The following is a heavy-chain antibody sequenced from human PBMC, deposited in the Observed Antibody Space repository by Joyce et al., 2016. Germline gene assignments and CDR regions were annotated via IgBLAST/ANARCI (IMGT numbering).Heavy chain of an antibody. CDR1: GGDFSNYT. D-gene: IGHD1-14*01. V-gene: IGHV1-69*12. CDR2: IIPFFGAA. Sequence: HVLLVQSGAAVKRPGSSLRVSCKSSGGDFSNYTVNWVRQAPGQRIEWMGGIIPFFGAAKYAEDFQGRVTSTADQSTRTAYLELSSLTSADTAVYYCARGGTSSDHYFFYTLDVWGPGTTVIVSS. CDR3: ARGGTSSDHYFFYTLDV. J-gene: IGHJ6*02.